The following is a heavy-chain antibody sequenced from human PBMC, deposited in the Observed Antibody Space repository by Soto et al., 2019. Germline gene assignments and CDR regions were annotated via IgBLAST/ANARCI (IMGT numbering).Heavy chain of an antibody. D-gene: IGHD1-7*01. CDR1: GYTFTSYG. J-gene: IGHJ6*02. CDR3: ARDRTTTTYYYYGMDV. CDR2: ISAYNGNT. V-gene: IGHV1-18*01. Sequence: QVQLVQSGAEVKKPGASVKVSCKASGYTFTSYGISWVRQAPGQGLEWLGWISAYNGNTNYAQKRQGRVTMTTGTSTSTAYMELRSLRSDDTAVYYCARDRTTTTYYYYGMDVLGQGTTVTVSS.